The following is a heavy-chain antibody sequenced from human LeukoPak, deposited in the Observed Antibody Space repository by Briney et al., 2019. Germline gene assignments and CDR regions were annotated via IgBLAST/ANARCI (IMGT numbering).Heavy chain of an antibody. CDR3: ARGRTLIYYDFWSGSPWYFDY. CDR1: GGSFSGYY. J-gene: IGHJ4*02. V-gene: IGHV4-34*01. Sequence: PSETLSLTCAVYGGSFSGYYWSWIRQPPGKGLEWIGEINHSGSTNYNPSLKSRVTISVDTSKNQFSLKLSSVTAADTAVYYCARGRTLIYYDFWSGSPWYFDYWGQGTLVTVSS. CDR2: INHSGST. D-gene: IGHD3-3*01.